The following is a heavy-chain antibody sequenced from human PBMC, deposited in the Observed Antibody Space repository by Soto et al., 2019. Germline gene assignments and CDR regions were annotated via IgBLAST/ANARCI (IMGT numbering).Heavy chain of an antibody. CDR2: IHQDGSEK. V-gene: IGHV3-7*02. Sequence: EVQLVESGGGLVQPGGSLRLSCAASGFTFSSHWMSWVRQAPGKGLEWVANIHQDGSEKYYLDSVKGRFTISRDNSKNSLYLQMNSLRADDTAVYYCARREIFPNDAFDIWGRGTLVTVSS. CDR3: ARREIFPNDAFDI. J-gene: IGHJ3*02. CDR1: GFTFSSHW.